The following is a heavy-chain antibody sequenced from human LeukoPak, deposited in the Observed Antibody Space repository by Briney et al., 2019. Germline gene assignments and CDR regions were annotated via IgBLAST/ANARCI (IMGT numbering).Heavy chain of an antibody. J-gene: IGHJ4*02. CDR3: TRGGSRSYTSSTLDY. CDR1: GGSITVYY. V-gene: IGHV4-59*12. CDR2: ISYSGST. D-gene: IGHD6-6*01. Sequence: SETLSLTCSVSGGSITVYYWNWIRQSPGKGLEWIGSISYSGSTNYNPSLKSRVTISIDTSKNRFSLKVSSVIAADTAMYYCTRGGSRSYTSSTLDYWGQGALVTVSS.